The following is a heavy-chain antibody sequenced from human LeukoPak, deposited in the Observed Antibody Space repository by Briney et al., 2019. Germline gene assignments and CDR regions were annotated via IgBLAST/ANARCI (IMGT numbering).Heavy chain of an antibody. J-gene: IGHJ3*02. D-gene: IGHD2-15*01. CDR3: ARFNCSGGSCYLGDAFDI. CDR2: IIPIFGTA. Sequence: ASVKVSCKASGGTFSSYAISWVRQAPGQGLEWMGGIIPIFGTANYAQKFQGRVTITADESTSTAYMELSSLRSEDTAVYYCARFNCSGGSCYLGDAFDIWGQGTMVTVSS. CDR1: GGTFSSYA. V-gene: IGHV1-69*13.